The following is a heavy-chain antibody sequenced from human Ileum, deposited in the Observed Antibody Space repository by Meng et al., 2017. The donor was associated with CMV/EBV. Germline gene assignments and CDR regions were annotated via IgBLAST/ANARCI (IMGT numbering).Heavy chain of an antibody. CDR3: ARSLVASEWTGILDS. D-gene: IGHD3/OR15-3a*01. V-gene: IGHV4-59*01. J-gene: IGHJ4*02. CDR2: IHYNGNV. Sequence: QVQLQESRPGLVKPSESLSPTCTVSGDSIWDYYWSWIRQSPGKRLEWIGYIHYNGNVNYHPALRSRVTMSIDTSRKQFSLKLTSVTAADTAVYYCARSLVASEWTGILDSWGPGTLVTVSS. CDR1: GDSIWDYY.